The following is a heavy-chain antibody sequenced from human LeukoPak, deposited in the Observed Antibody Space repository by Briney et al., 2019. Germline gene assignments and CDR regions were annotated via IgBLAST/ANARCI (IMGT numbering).Heavy chain of an antibody. CDR2: INHSGST. Sequence: SENLSLTCAVYGGSFSGYYWSWIRQPPGKGLEWIGEINHSGSTNYNPSLKSRVTISVDTSKNQFSLKLSSVTAADTAVYYCARGWIVVVPAAKRAWFDPWGQGTLVTVSS. CDR1: GGSFSGYY. J-gene: IGHJ5*02. V-gene: IGHV4-34*01. CDR3: ARGWIVVVPAAKRAWFDP. D-gene: IGHD2-2*01.